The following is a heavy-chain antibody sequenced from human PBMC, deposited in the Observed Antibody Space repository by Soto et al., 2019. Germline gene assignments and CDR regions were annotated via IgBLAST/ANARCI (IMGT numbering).Heavy chain of an antibody. CDR3: ARDGPPGIVGAIGY. J-gene: IGHJ4*02. CDR1: GGSVSSGSYY. Sequence: QVQLQESGPGLVKPSETLSLTCTVSGGSVSSGSYYWSWIRQPPGKGLEWIGYIYYSGSTNYNPSLKSRVTISVDTSKNQFSLKLSSVTAADTAVYYWARDGPPGIVGAIGYWGQGTLVTVSS. D-gene: IGHD1-26*01. CDR2: IYYSGST. V-gene: IGHV4-61*01.